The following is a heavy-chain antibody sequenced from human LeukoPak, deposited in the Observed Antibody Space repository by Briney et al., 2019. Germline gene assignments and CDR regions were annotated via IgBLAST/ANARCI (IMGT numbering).Heavy chain of an antibody. Sequence: ASVKVSCKASGGTFSSYAISWVRQAPGQGLEWMGGIIPIFGTANYAQKFQGRVTITAGESTSTAYMELSSLRSEDTAVYYCARDPSIDVRAVVTATYDYWGQGTLVTVSS. CDR3: ARDPSIDVRAVVTATYDY. J-gene: IGHJ4*02. V-gene: IGHV1-69*13. D-gene: IGHD2-21*02. CDR2: IIPIFGTA. CDR1: GGTFSSYA.